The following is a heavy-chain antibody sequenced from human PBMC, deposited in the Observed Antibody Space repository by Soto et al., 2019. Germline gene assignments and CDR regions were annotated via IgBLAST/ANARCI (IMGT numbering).Heavy chain of an antibody. J-gene: IGHJ4*02. V-gene: IGHV1-58*01. CDR3: AASIYSTMIRDY. D-gene: IGHD3-22*01. CDR1: GFTFTSSA. Sequence: SVKVSCKASGFTFTSSAVQWVRQARGQRLEWIGWIVVGSGNTNYAQKFQERVTTTRDMSTSTAYMELSSLRSEDTAVYYCAASIYSTMIRDYWGQGTLVTVSS. CDR2: IVVGSGNT.